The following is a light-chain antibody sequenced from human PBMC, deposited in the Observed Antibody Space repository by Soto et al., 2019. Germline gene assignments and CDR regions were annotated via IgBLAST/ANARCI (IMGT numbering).Light chain of an antibody. CDR3: HHCNHWPWT. CDR1: QSVRSN. Sequence: EIVMTQSPVTLSVSPGERATLSCRASQSVRSNLAWYQQKPGQAPRLLFYGATTRATGIPVRFSASGSGTEFTLTISSLQSEDFAVYFCHHCNHWPWTFGQGTKVEIK. V-gene: IGKV3-15*01. J-gene: IGKJ1*01. CDR2: GAT.